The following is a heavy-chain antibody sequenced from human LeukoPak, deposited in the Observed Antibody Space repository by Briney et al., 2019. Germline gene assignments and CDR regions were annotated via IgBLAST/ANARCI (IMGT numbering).Heavy chain of an antibody. D-gene: IGHD3-16*01. CDR3: ARGAPYYYYGMDV. J-gene: IGHJ6*02. V-gene: IGHV3-53*04. CDR2: IYSGGST. CDR1: GFIFSAHE. Sequence: TGGSLRLSCEISGFIFSAHEMNGVRQAPGKGLEWVSVIYSGGSTYYADSVKGRFTISRHNSKNTLYLQMNSLRAEDTAVYYCARGAPYYYYGMDVWGQGTTVTVSS.